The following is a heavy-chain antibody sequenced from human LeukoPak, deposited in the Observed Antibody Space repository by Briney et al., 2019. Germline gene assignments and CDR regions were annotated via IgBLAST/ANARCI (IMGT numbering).Heavy chain of an antibody. V-gene: IGHV1-2*02. CDR1: GYTFTGYY. D-gene: IGHD5-18*01. CDR2: INPNSGGT. J-gene: IGHJ4*02. Sequence: ASVKVSCKASGYTFTGYYMHWVRQAPGQGLEWMGWINPNSGGTNYAQKFQGRVTMTRDTSISTAYMELSRLRSDDTAVYYCARSTPDLQLPQYWGQGTRVTVSS. CDR3: ARSTPDLQLPQY.